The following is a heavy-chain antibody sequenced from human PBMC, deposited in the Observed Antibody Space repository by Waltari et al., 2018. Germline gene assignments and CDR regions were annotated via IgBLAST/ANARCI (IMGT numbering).Heavy chain of an antibody. J-gene: IGHJ4*02. CDR1: GFTFSSYA. D-gene: IGHD2-8*01. Sequence: EVQLLESGGGLVQPGGSLRLACAASGFTFSSYAICWVRRAEGKGQDDVAAISGSVSSTNDADTVKGRFTITRDNSKNTLELQMNSLRAEDTAVYYCARSARSTKNVVDYWGQGTLVTVSS. CDR3: ARSARSTKNVVDY. V-gene: IGHV3-23*01. CDR2: ISGSVSST.